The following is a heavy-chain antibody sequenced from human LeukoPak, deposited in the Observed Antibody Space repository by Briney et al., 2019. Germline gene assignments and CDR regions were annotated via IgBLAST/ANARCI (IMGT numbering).Heavy chain of an antibody. V-gene: IGHV3-23*01. J-gene: IGHJ4*02. CDR1: GFTFSSYA. CDR2: ISGSGGST. Sequence: GGSLRLSCAASGFTFSSYAMSWVRQAPGKGLEWVSAISGSGGSTYYADSVKGRFTISRDNFKNTLYLQMNSLRAEDTAVYYCAKVDYDSSGYLSAFDYWGQGTLVTVSS. CDR3: AKVDYDSSGYLSAFDY. D-gene: IGHD3-22*01.